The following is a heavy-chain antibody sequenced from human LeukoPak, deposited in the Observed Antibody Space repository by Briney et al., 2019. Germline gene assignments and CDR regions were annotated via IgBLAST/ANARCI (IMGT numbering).Heavy chain of an antibody. CDR3: ASQAVGATSDFDY. CDR1: GGSIKSSSYY. J-gene: IGHJ4*02. V-gene: IGHV4-39*07. Sequence: SETLSLTCTVSGGSIKSSSYYWGWIRQPPGKGLEGIGSIYYSGSAYYNPSLKSRVTMSVDTSKNQFSLKLSSVTAADTAVYYCASQAVGATSDFDYWGQGTLVTVSS. CDR2: IYYSGSA. D-gene: IGHD1-26*01.